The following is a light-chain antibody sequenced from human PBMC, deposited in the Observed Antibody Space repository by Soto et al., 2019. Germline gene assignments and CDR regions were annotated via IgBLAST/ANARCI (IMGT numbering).Light chain of an antibody. CDR3: QEYNSYAPRT. V-gene: IGKV1-5*01. J-gene: IGKJ1*01. Sequence: DIQMTQSPSTLSASVGDRVTITCRASQNIGTSLAWYQQTPGKAPKLLISDASTLESGVPSRFGGSGSGTEFTRSITSLKPDGFETVYCQEYNSYAPRTFGEGTKVDIK. CDR1: QNIGTS. CDR2: DAS.